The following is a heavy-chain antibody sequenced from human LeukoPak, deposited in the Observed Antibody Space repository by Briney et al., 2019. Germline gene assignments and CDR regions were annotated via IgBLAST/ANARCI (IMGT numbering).Heavy chain of an antibody. V-gene: IGHV3-30*19. CDR2: TTYDEGEK. CDR3: SRNKSNAWSPDY. J-gene: IGHJ4*02. Sequence: GGSLRLSCAASGFTFGTYAMSWVRQAPGKGLEWVAFTTYDEGEKYYADSVKGRFTIYRDNSKNTLYLQMYSLRPADPAVIYCSRNKSNAWSPDYWGQGALVTVSS. CDR1: GFTFGTYA. D-gene: IGHD3-3*01.